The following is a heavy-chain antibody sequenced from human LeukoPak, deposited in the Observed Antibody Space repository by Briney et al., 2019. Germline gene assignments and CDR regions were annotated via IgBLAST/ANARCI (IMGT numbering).Heavy chain of an antibody. J-gene: IGHJ5*02. D-gene: IGHD4-23*01. CDR1: GGSISSSSYY. CDR3: ARGTTVVTPWFDP. Sequence: SETLSLTCTVSGGSISSSSYYWGWIRQPPGKGLEWIGSIYYSGSTYCNPSLKSRVTISVDTPKNQFSLKLSSVTAADTAVYYCARGTTVVTPWFDPWGQGTLVTVSS. CDR2: IYYSGST. V-gene: IGHV4-39*07.